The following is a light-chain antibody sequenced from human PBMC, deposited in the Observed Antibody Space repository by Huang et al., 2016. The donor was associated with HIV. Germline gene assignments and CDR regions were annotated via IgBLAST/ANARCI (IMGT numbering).Light chain of an antibody. CDR2: GAS. CDR1: QGITDD. CDR3: LQDHNYPRT. V-gene: IGKV1-6*01. Sequence: AIQMTQSPSSLSASVGDRVTIPCRASQGITDDLAWYQQKPGKAPKLLISGASTLRSGDPSRFSGSGSGTDFTLTISSLQPEDYATYYCLQDHNYPRTFGQGTKVEI. J-gene: IGKJ1*01.